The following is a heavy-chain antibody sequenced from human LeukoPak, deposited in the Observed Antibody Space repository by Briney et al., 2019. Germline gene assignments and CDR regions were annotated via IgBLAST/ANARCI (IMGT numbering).Heavy chain of an antibody. J-gene: IGHJ4*02. Sequence: PGGSLRLSCAPSGFXFSRFAISWVRQAPGKGLEWVSGITGSGGSTYHADSVKGRFTISRDNSKNTLYLQMNSLRAEDTAVYYCAKGEVSSDSQAFDYWGQGTLVTVSS. V-gene: IGHV3-23*01. CDR3: AKGEVSSDSQAFDY. CDR2: ITGSGGST. CDR1: GFXFSRFA. D-gene: IGHD3-22*01.